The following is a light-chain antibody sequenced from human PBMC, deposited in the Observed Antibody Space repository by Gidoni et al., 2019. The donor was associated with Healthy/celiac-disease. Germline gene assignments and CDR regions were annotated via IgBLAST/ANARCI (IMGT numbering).Light chain of an antibody. J-gene: IGKJ1*01. Sequence: EIVLTQSPATLSLSPGERATLSCRASQRVSSYLAWYQQKPGQAPRLLIYDASNRATGIPARFSGSGSGTDFTLTISSLEPEDFAVYYCQQRSNWPRTFXQXTKVEIK. V-gene: IGKV3-11*01. CDR3: QQRSNWPRT. CDR1: QRVSSY. CDR2: DAS.